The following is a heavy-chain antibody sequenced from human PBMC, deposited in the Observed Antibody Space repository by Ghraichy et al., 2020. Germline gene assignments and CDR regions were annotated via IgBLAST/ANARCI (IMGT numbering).Heavy chain of an antibody. CDR3: ARGPGSGLYNSYYFDH. V-gene: IGHV3-21*01. Sequence: GGSLRLSCAASGFTFSTYNMNWVRQAPGKGLEWVSSISSGSTYIYFADSVKGRFTVSRDNAKNSLYLQMNSLRVDDTAVYYCARGPGSGLYNSYYFDHWGQGTLVSVSS. CDR1: GFTFSTYN. D-gene: IGHD3-10*01. CDR2: ISSGSTYI. J-gene: IGHJ4*02.